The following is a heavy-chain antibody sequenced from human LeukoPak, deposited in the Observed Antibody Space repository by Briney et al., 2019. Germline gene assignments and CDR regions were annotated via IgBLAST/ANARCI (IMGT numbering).Heavy chain of an antibody. Sequence: SVKVSCKASGFTFTSSAVQWVRQARGQRLEWIGWIVVGSGNTNYAHKFQERVTITRDMSTSTAYMELSSLRSEDTAVYYCAASPDYYDSSGYSYYFDYWGQGTLVTVSS. J-gene: IGHJ4*02. D-gene: IGHD3-22*01. CDR3: AASPDYYDSSGYSYYFDY. CDR1: GFTFTSSA. V-gene: IGHV1-58*01. CDR2: IVVGSGNT.